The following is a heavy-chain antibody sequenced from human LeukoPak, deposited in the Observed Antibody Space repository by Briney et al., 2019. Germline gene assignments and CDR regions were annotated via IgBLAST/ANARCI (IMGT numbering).Heavy chain of an antibody. J-gene: IGHJ4*02. CDR3: ARDPGQISMIVVVDY. Sequence: GGSLRLSCSASGFPFSNCAMHWVRQAPGKGLEYVSGISGNGGSTYYADSVKGRFTISRDNSKNTLYLQMNSLRAEDTAVYYCARDPGQISMIVVVDYWGQGTLVTVSS. D-gene: IGHD3-22*01. CDR1: GFPFSNCA. V-gene: IGHV3-64*04. CDR2: ISGNGGST.